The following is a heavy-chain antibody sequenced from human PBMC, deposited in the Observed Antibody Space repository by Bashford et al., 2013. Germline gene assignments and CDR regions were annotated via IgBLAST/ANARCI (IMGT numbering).Heavy chain of an antibody. CDR3: ANLIQRSRFDH. CDR1: GYTFTSYD. CDR2: INPITGDT. Sequence: ASVKVSCKASGYTFTSYDINWVRQAPGQGLEWMGWINPITGDTNYAQKFQGRVTLTTDSSISTAYMELSGLRPDDTAVYFCANLIQRSRFDHWGQGTLVTVSS. V-gene: IGHV1-2*02. D-gene: IGHD5-18*01. J-gene: IGHJ4*02.